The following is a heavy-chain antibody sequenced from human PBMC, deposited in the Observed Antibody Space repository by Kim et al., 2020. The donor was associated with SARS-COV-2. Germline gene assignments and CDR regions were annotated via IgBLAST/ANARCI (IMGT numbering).Heavy chain of an antibody. Sequence: VSGGSISSYYWSWIRQPPGKGLEWIGYIYYSESTNYNPSLKSRVTISVDTSKNQFSLKLSSVTAADTAVYYCARDREIDYAFDIWGQGTMV. V-gene: IGHV4-59*01. CDR2: IYYSEST. D-gene: IGHD3-9*01. J-gene: IGHJ3*02. CDR1: GGSISSYY. CDR3: ARDREIDYAFDI.